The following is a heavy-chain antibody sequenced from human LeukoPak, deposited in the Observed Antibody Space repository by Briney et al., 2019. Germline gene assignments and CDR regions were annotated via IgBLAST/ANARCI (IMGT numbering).Heavy chain of an antibody. CDR1: GFTFDDYA. CDR2: ISWNSGSI. J-gene: IGHJ4*02. CDR3: AKGQLWSGYNPFDD. V-gene: IGHV3-9*01. D-gene: IGHD3-3*01. Sequence: GGSLRLSCAASGFTFDDYAMPWVRQGPGKGLEWVSGISWNSGSIAYADSVKGRFTISRDNAKNSLYLQMNSLRPEDTALYYCAKGQLWSGYNPFDDWGQGTLVTVSS.